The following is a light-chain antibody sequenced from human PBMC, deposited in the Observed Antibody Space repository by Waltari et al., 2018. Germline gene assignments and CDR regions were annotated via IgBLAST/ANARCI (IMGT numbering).Light chain of an antibody. Sequence: DIVMTQSPLSLPVNAGAAASIACRSSQSLLHTNGYNYLIWYLQKPGQSPKLLIYLGANRASGVPDRFSGSGSGTDFTLKISRVEAEDVGVYYCMQALQSPWTFGQGTKVEIK. J-gene: IGKJ1*01. CDR2: LGA. CDR3: MQALQSPWT. CDR1: QSLLHTNGYNY. V-gene: IGKV2-28*01.